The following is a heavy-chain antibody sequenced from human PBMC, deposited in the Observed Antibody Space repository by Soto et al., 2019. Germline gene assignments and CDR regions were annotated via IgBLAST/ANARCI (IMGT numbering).Heavy chain of an antibody. D-gene: IGHD3-10*01. CDR3: ARGRKRLGHYYGTVSLALYALDV. Sequence: SETLSLTCAVYGGSFSDYYWNWIRQPPGKGLEWIGEINHSGSTNYNPSLKSRVTMSVDTSKNQFSLNLSSMTAADTAVYYCARGRKRLGHYYGTVSLALYALDVWGQGTTVTVS. J-gene: IGHJ6*02. CDR2: INHSGST. CDR1: GGSFSDYY. V-gene: IGHV4-34*01.